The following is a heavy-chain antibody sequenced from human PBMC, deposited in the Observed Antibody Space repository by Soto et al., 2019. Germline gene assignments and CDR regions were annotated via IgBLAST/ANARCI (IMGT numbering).Heavy chain of an antibody. J-gene: IGHJ6*02. V-gene: IGHV1-69*12. CDR3: ARDNDRPQLGGNYYYILDV. Sequence: QVHLEQSGAEVKKPGSSAKVSCKASGGTFRTAAVSWVRQAPGQVLEWLGGIMPVFRTPDYAQKFQGRVTITADESTSTAYMELSGLRSDDTAVYYCARDNDRPQLGGNYYYILDVWGQGTTITVSS. D-gene: IGHD2-8*01. CDR2: IMPVFRTP. CDR1: GGTFRTAA.